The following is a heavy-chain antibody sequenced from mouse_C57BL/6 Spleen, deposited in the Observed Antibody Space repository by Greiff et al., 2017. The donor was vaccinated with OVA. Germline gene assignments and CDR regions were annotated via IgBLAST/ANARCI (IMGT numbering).Heavy chain of an antibody. V-gene: IGHV1-15*01. Sequence: QVQLQQSGAELVRPGASVTLSCKASGYTFTDYEMHWVKQTPVHGLEWIGAIDPETGGTAYNQKFKGKAILTADKSSSTAYMELRSLTSEDSAVYYCTITGTSLYYFDYWGQGTTLTVSS. CDR3: TITGTSLYYFDY. CDR1: GYTFTDYE. J-gene: IGHJ2*01. D-gene: IGHD4-1*01. CDR2: IDPETGGT.